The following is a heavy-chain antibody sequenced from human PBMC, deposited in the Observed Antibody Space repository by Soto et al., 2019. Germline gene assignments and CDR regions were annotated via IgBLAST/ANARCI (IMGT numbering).Heavy chain of an antibody. V-gene: IGHV3-30*18. J-gene: IGHJ3*02. D-gene: IGHD5-12*01. CDR1: GFTFSSYG. Sequence: GGSLRLSCAASGFTFSSYGMHWVRQAPGKGLEWVAVISYDGSNKYYADSVKGRFTISRDNSKNTLYLQMNSLRAEDTAEYYCAKDKGYSGYDFDAFDIWGQGTMVTVSS. CDR2: ISYDGSNK. CDR3: AKDKGYSGYDFDAFDI.